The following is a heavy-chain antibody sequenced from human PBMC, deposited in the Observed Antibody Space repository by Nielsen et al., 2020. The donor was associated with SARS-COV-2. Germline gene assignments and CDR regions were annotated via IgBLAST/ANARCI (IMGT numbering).Heavy chain of an antibody. CDR3: AQKGHSSGLPDY. CDR1: GGSFSAYC. J-gene: IGHJ4*02. V-gene: IGHV4-34*10. Sequence: SETLSLTCAVYGGSFSAYCWTWVRQPPGQGLERIGEITHGGTTNYNPSLKSRVTMSVDTSKNQFSLKLRSVTAADTAVYYCAQKGHSSGLPDYWGQGILVIVSS. CDR2: ITHGGTT. D-gene: IGHD3-22*01.